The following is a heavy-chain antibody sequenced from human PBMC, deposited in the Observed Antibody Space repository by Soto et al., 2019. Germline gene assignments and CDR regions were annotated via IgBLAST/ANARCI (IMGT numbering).Heavy chain of an antibody. Sequence: SETLSRSCTVSGGAIISTSSYWAWIRQPPGKGLEWVGSIYYLGNTYYNPSLGSRVTISVDTSKNQFSLKLSSVTAADTAVFYCAGLYPYESSGYHLDYWSQGTLVTVSS. CDR3: AGLYPYESSGYHLDY. CDR2: IYYLGNT. CDR1: GGAIISTSSY. J-gene: IGHJ4*02. V-gene: IGHV4-39*01. D-gene: IGHD3-22*01.